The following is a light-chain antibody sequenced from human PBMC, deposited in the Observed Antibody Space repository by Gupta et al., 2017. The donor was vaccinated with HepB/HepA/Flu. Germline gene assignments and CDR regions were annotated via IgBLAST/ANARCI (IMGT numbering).Light chain of an antibody. Sequence: QSVLTQPPSASGTPGQRVTISCSGSSSNIGSNYVYWYQQLPGTAPKLLIYRNNQRPSGVPDRFSGSKSGTSASLAISGLRSEDEADDYCAAWADSRSGVVFGGGTKLTVL. CDR1: SSNIGSNY. V-gene: IGLV1-47*01. J-gene: IGLJ2*01. CDR3: AAWADSRSGVV. CDR2: RNN.